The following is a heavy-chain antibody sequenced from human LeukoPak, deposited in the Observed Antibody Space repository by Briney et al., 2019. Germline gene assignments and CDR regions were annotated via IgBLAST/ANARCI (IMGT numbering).Heavy chain of an antibody. CDR2: INPNSGGT. D-gene: IGHD1-26*01. V-gene: IGHV1-2*02. CDR1: GYTFTGYY. Sequence: ASVKVSCKASGYTFTGYYMHWVRQAAGQGLEGMGWINPNSGGTNYAQKFQGRVTMTRDTSISTAYLELSRLRSDDTAVYYCERGPAELIAFDIWGQGTMVTVSS. J-gene: IGHJ3*02. CDR3: ERGPAELIAFDI.